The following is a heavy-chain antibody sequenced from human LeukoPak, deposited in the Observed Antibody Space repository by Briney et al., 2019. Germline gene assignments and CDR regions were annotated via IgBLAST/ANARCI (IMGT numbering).Heavy chain of an antibody. J-gene: IGHJ4*02. CDR2: IKEDGSEK. D-gene: IGHD3-22*01. CDR3: AVSHYSDGSVYRPLQD. Sequence: PGGSLRLSCAASGFTFSNDWMTWVRQAPGKGLEWVASIKEDGSEKYYVDSVKGRFTISRDNAKNSLYLQMTSLRAEDTAVYYCAVSHYSDGSVYRPLQDWGQGTLVTVSS. CDR1: GFTFSNDW. V-gene: IGHV3-7*01.